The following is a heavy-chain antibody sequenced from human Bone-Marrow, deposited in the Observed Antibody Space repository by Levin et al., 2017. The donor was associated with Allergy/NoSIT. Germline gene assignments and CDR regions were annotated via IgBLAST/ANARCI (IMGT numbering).Heavy chain of an antibody. CDR1: GFTVSDYS. CDR2: ISTTGNYI. CDR3: ARAKFGDPSPFDS. J-gene: IGHJ4*02. Sequence: GESLKISCSAAGFTVSDYSMNWVRQTPGKGLEWVSSISTTGNYIYYGDSVRGRFTISRDNAKNSLFLQMDSLRVDDSAIYYCARAKFGDPSPFDSWGQGTLVTVSS. V-gene: IGHV3-21*01. D-gene: IGHD3-10*02.